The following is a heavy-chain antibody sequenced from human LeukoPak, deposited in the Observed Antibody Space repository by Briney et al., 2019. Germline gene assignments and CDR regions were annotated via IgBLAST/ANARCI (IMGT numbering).Heavy chain of an antibody. D-gene: IGHD3-9*01. J-gene: IGHJ5*02. CDR1: GGSISSSSYF. CDR3: ARAAPPYYDILTGYYPYNWFDP. V-gene: IGHV4-61*05. Sequence: PSETLSLTCTVSGGSISSSSYFWGWIRQPPGKGLEWIGCIYYSGSTYYNPSLKSRVTISVDTSKNQFSLKLSSVTAADTAVYYCARAAPPYYDILTGYYPYNWFDPWGQGTLVTVSS. CDR2: IYYSGST.